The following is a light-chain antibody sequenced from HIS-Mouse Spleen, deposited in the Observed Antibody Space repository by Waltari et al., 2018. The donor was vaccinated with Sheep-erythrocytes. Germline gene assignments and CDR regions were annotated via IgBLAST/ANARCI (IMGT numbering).Light chain of an antibody. CDR2: DVS. J-gene: IGLJ1*01. CDR3: CSYAGSYNHV. Sequence: QSALTQPRSVSGSPGPSVTISCTGPSSDVGGYNYVSWYQQRPGKAPKLMIYDVSKRPSGVPDRFSGSKSGNTASLTISGLQAEDEADYYCCSYAGSYNHVFATGTKVTVL. V-gene: IGLV2-11*01. CDR1: SSDVGGYNY.